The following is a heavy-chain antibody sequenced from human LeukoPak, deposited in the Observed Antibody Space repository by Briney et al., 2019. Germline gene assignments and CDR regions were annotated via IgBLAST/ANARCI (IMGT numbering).Heavy chain of an antibody. D-gene: IGHD4-17*01. J-gene: IGHJ4*02. V-gene: IGHV3-48*02. CDR2: ISSSSSMI. CDR3: ARDYGDLPARVPYFDC. Sequence: GWSLRLSCAASGFTFSSYSMNWVRQAPGKGLEWVSYISSSSSMIYYADSVKGRFTISRDNAKNSLYLQMKSLRDEDTAIYYCARDYGDLPARVPYFDCWGQGTLVTVSS. CDR1: GFTFSSYS.